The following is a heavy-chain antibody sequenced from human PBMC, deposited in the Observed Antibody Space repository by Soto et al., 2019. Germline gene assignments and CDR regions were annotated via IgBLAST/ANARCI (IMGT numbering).Heavy chain of an antibody. J-gene: IGHJ4*02. CDR3: AKKKPPKPYYFDY. CDR2: ISYDGSNK. CDR1: GFTFSSYG. V-gene: IGHV3-30*18. Sequence: GGSLRLSCAASGFTFSSYGMHWVRQAPCKGLEWVAVISYDGSNKYYADSVKGRFTISRDNSKNTLYLQMNSLRAEDTAVYYCAKKKPPKPYYFDYWGQGTLVTV.